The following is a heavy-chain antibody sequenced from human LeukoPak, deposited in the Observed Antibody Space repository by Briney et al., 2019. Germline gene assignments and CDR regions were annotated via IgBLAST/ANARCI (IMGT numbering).Heavy chain of an antibody. CDR1: GFTFSTYA. CDR3: LTVRKYLRVGWNSNFDY. D-gene: IGHD1-7*01. CDR2: ISGGGGST. V-gene: IGHV3-23*01. J-gene: IGHJ4*02. Sequence: GGSLRLSCAASGFTFSTYAMTWVRQAPGKGLEWVSTISGGGGSTYYADSVKGRFTISRDNSKNTLYLQMNSLRAEDTAVYYCLTVRKYLRVGWNSNFDYWGQGTLVTVSS.